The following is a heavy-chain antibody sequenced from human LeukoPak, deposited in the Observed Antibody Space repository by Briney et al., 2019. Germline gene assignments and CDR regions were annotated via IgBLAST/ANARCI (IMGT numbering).Heavy chain of an antibody. V-gene: IGHV1-18*01. CDR2: ISAYNGNT. J-gene: IGHJ6*02. Sequence: ASVKVSCKASGYTFTSYGISWVRQAPGQGLEWMGRISAYNGNTNYAQKLQGRVTMTTDTSTSTAYMELRSLRSDDTAVYYCARLTGTTSNYYYYGMDVWGQGTTVTVSS. D-gene: IGHD1-7*01. CDR3: ARLTGTTSNYYYYGMDV. CDR1: GYTFTSYG.